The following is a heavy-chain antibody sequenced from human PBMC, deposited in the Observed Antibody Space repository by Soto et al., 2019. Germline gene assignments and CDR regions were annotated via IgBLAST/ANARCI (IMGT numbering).Heavy chain of an antibody. CDR3: ARAYDTGGYNPPDY. D-gene: IGHD3-22*01. Sequence: QVQLQESGPGLVEASETLSLTCTVSGGSLGSYYWSWIRQPPGKGLEWIGYVFYTGRANYNASLKSRVSISLDTSNYQFSLKLSSVTAADTAVYYCARAYDTGGYNPPDYWGQGMLVTVSS. V-gene: IGHV4-59*01. CDR2: VFYTGRA. J-gene: IGHJ4*02. CDR1: GGSLGSYY.